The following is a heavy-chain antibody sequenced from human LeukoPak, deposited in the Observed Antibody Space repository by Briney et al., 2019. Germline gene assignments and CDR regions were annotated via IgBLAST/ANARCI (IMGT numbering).Heavy chain of an antibody. D-gene: IGHD3-10*01. CDR2: IYHSGST. Sequence: PSETLSLTCAVSGYSISSGYYWGWIRQPPGKGLEWIGSIYHSGSTYYNPSLKSRVTISVDTSKNQFSLKLSSVTAADTAVYYCARALSYYYGSGSYHHDYWGQGTLATVSS. V-gene: IGHV4-38-2*01. CDR1: GYSISSGYY. CDR3: ARALSYYYGSGSYHHDY. J-gene: IGHJ4*02.